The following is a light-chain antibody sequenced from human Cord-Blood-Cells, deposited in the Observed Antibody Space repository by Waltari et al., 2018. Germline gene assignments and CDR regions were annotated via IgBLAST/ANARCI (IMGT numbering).Light chain of an antibody. CDR2: DVS. CDR3: CSYAGSYTFAV. Sequence: QSALTQPRSVSGSPGQPVTIPCTGTRSDVGGYNYVSWYQQHPGKAPKLMIYDVSKRPSGVPDRFSGSKSGNTASLTISGLQAEDEADYYCCSYAGSYTFAVFGGGTQLTVL. J-gene: IGLJ7*01. CDR1: RSDVGGYNY. V-gene: IGLV2-11*01.